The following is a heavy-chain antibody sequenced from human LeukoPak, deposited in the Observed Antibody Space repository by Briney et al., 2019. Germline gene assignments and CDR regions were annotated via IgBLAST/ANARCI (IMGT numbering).Heavy chain of an antibody. Sequence: GGSLRLSCAASGFTFSSYSMNWVRQAPGKGLEWVPSISGSSTYVYYADSMRGRFTISRDDAKNSLYLQMNSLRAEDTAGYYCARGVSGRYYDFDYWGQGTLVTVSS. CDR2: ISGSSTYV. CDR3: ARGVSGRYYDFDY. V-gene: IGHV3-21*06. D-gene: IGHD1-26*01. CDR1: GFTFSSYS. J-gene: IGHJ4*02.